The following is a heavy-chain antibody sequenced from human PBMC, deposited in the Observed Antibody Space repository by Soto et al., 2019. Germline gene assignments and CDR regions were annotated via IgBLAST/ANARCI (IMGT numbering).Heavy chain of an antibody. Sequence: SETLSLTCAVSGGSISTYYWSWIRQPPGKGLEWIGHIYYTGSTNYNPSLKSRVTISVDTSKNQFSLKLSSVTAADTAVYYCAREYSNSVYWFDPWGQGNLVTVSS. CDR2: IYYTGST. D-gene: IGHD4-4*01. CDR3: AREYSNSVYWFDP. V-gene: IGHV4-59*12. CDR1: GGSISTYY. J-gene: IGHJ5*02.